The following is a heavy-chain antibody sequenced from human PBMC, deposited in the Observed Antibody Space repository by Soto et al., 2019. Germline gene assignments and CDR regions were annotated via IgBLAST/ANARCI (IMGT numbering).Heavy chain of an antibody. V-gene: IGHV3-43*02. CDR3: AKGQVEWELLRDRRTTRYYYYGMDV. D-gene: IGHD1-26*01. CDR1: GFTFSSDA. J-gene: IGHJ6*02. Sequence: GGSLRLSCAATGFTFSSDAVNWVRQTPGKGLEWVSGISWDGGSTYYADSVKGRFIISRDNSKNSLYLQMNSLRTEDTALYYCAKGQVEWELLRDRRTTRYYYYGMDVWGQGTTVTVSS. CDR2: ISWDGGST.